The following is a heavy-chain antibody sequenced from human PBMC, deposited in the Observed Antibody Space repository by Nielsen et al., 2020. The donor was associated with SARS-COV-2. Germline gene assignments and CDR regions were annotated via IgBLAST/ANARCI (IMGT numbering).Heavy chain of an antibody. D-gene: IGHD6-13*01. CDR3: AKDKSAAAGGRVYYYGMDV. V-gene: IGHV3-53*04. CDR2: IYSGGST. Sequence: GESLKISCAASGFTVSSNYMSWVRQAPGKGLEWVSVIYSGGSTYYADSVKGRFTISRHNSKNTLYLQMNSLRAEDTAVYYCAKDKSAAAGGRVYYYGMDVWGQGTTVTVSS. J-gene: IGHJ6*02. CDR1: GFTVSSNY.